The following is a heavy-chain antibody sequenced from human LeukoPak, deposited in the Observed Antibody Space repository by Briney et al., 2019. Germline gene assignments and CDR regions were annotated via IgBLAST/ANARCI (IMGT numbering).Heavy chain of an antibody. D-gene: IGHD3-10*01. J-gene: IGHJ4*02. CDR2: IYSGGST. CDR3: ARGGFDTLTPYFDY. Sequence: GGSLRLSCAASGFTFSSYWMHWVRQAPGQGLEWVSVIYSGGSTYYADSVKGRFTISRDNSKNTSYLQMNRLRAEDTAVYYCARGGFDTLTPYFDYWGQGTLVTVSS. CDR1: GFTFSSYW. V-gene: IGHV3-66*01.